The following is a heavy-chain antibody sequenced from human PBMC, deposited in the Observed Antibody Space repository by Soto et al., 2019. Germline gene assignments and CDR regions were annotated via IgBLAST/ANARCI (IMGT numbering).Heavy chain of an antibody. CDR2: ISNSGGST. Sequence: EVQLLESGGGLVQRGGSLRLSCAASGLTFSSYAMSWVRQAPGKGLEWVAGISNSGGSTYYADSVKGRLTISRDNSKNTLSLQLNSLRAEDTALYYCAKDRGFSYWHFDLWGRGTLVTVSS. J-gene: IGHJ2*01. CDR1: GLTFSSYA. CDR3: AKDRGFSYWHFDL. D-gene: IGHD3-10*01. V-gene: IGHV3-23*01.